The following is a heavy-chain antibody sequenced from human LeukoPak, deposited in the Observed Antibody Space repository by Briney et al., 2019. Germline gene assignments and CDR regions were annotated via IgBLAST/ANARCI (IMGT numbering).Heavy chain of an antibody. CDR2: IDPNSGET. J-gene: IGHJ3*02. CDR3: AMRNPESNSWGTDPSAI. V-gene: IGHV1-2*02. CDR1: RYTFTAYH. D-gene: IGHD3-16*01. Sequence: ASVKVSCKASRYTFTAYHLHWVRQAPGKGLQWMGWIDPNSGETSYAQKFQGRVTMTGDTSISTAYMELRRLRSDDTAFYYCAMRNPESNSWGTDPSAIWGQGTLVIVSS.